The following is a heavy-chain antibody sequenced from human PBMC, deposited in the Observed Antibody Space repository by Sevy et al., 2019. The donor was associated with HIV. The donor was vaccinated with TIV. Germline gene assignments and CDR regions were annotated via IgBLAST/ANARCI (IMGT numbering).Heavy chain of an antibody. Sequence: GGSLRLSCTGSGFSFSYYGIHGVRQAPGKGLDWVALISHDGINEYYADSVKGRFTISRDNSKNTVYLEMNRLRNEDTAIYFCANAYSGSYSHSYLYALDVWGQGTTVTVSS. D-gene: IGHD1-26*01. J-gene: IGHJ6*02. CDR2: ISHDGINE. V-gene: IGHV3-30*18. CDR3: ANAYSGSYSHSYLYALDV. CDR1: GFSFSYYG.